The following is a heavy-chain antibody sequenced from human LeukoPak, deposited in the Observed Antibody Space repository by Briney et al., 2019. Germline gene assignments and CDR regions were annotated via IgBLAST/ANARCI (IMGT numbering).Heavy chain of an antibody. Sequence: SETLSLTCAVYGGSFSGCYWSWLRQPPGKGLEWIGEINHSGSTNYNPSLKSRVTISVDTSKNQFSLKLSSVTAADTAVYYCARGSLVPATLEYWGQGTLVTVSS. CDR2: INHSGST. J-gene: IGHJ4*02. CDR1: GGSFSGCY. CDR3: ARGSLVPATLEY. V-gene: IGHV4-34*01. D-gene: IGHD2-2*01.